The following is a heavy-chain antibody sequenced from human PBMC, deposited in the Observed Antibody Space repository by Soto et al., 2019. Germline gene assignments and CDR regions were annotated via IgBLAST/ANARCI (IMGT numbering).Heavy chain of an antibody. D-gene: IGHD6-13*01. J-gene: IGHJ4*02. Sequence: EVQLLESGGGFVQPGGSLRLSCAASGFTFTYYALSWVRQAPGKGLEWVSTIGGGSGSTSYADSVKGRFSISRENSKNTLYLQMSSLRAEDTALYYCATRMYSTSWYYFVSWGQGTLVTVSS. CDR2: IGGGSGST. CDR1: GFTFTYYA. CDR3: ATRMYSTSWYYFVS. V-gene: IGHV3-23*01.